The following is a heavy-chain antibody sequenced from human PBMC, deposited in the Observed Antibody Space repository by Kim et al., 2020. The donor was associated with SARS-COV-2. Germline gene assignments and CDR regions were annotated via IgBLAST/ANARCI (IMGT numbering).Heavy chain of an antibody. D-gene: IGHD4-17*01. CDR3: MTTVTTPHYYFDY. V-gene: IGHV7-4-1*02. CDR1: GYTFTSYA. CDR2: INTNTGNP. J-gene: IGHJ4*02. Sequence: ASVKVSCKASGYTFTSYAMNSVRQAPGQGLEWMGWINTNTGNPTYAQGFTGRFVFSLDTSVSTAYLQISSLKAEDTAVYYCMTTVTTPHYYFDYWGQGTLVTVSS.